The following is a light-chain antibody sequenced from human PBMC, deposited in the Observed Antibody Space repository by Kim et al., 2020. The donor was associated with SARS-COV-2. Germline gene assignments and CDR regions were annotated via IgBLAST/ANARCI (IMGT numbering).Light chain of an antibody. CDR3: NSPDTSGTRV. Sequence: SSELTQDPAVSVALGQTVRITCQGDSLRIYYASWYQQEPGQAPVLVIYGKNNRPSGIPDRFSGSNSGNTASLTITGAQAEDEADYYCNSPDTSGTRVFGGGTQLTVL. J-gene: IGLJ3*02. CDR1: SLRIYY. V-gene: IGLV3-19*01. CDR2: GKN.